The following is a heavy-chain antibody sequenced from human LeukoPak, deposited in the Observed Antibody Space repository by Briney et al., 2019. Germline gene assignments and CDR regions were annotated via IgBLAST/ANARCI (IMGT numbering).Heavy chain of an antibody. CDR1: GGTFISYA. Sequence: SVKVSCKASGGTFISYAISWVRQAPGQGLEWMGGIIPIFGTANYAQKFQGRVTITADESTSTAYMELSSLRSEDTAVYYCARAWGGYGFRYYYYYYMDVGGKGTTVTVSS. CDR3: ARAWGGYGFRYYYYYYMDV. D-gene: IGHD3-16*01. CDR2: IIPIFGTA. V-gene: IGHV1-69*13. J-gene: IGHJ6*03.